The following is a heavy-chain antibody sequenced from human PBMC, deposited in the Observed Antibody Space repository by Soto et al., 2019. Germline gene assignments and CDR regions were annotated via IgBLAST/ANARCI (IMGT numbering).Heavy chain of an antibody. CDR1: GFTFSSYA. D-gene: IGHD3-22*01. J-gene: IGHJ4*02. CDR3: ASSDSSGYYYFDY. V-gene: IGHV3-30-3*01. CDR2: ISYDGSNK. Sequence: TGGSLRLSCAASGFTFSSYAMHWVRQAPGKGLEWVAVISYDGSNKYYADSVKGRFTISRDNSKNTLYLQMNSLRAEDTAVYYCASSDSSGYYYFDYWGQGTLVTVSS.